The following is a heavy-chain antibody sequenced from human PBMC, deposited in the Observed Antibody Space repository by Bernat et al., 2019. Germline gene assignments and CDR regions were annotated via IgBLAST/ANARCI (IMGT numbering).Heavy chain of an antibody. D-gene: IGHD3-3*01. J-gene: IGHJ4*02. V-gene: IGHV4-39*01. CDR3: AYYEINEHYFDY. CDR1: GGSISSSSYY. Sequence: QLQLQESGPGLVKPSETLSLTCTVSGGSISSSSYYWGWIRQPPGKGLEWIGSIYYSGSTYYNPSLKSRVTISVDTSKNQFSLKLSSVTAADTAVYYCAYYEINEHYFDYWGQGTLVTVSS. CDR2: IYYSGST.